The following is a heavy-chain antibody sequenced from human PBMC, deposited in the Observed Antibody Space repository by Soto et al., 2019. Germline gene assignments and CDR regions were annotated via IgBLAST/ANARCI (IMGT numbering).Heavy chain of an antibody. J-gene: IGHJ3*02. V-gene: IGHV1-2*02. D-gene: IGHD1-7*01. CDR1: GYSFTAYY. CDR3: ARARGTGTCDAFDI. Sequence: QVPLVQSGAEVKKPGASVSVSCKASGYSFTAYYIHWVRQAPGQGLEWMGWINPNTGVTNYAQKFQGRVTVTTATSINLVYMEVYRLSSDDTAVDYCARARGTGTCDAFDIWGQGAMVTVAS. CDR2: INPNTGVT.